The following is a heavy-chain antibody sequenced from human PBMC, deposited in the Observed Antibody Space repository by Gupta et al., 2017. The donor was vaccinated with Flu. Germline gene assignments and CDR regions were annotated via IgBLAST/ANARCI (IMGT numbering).Heavy chain of an antibody. J-gene: IGHJ4*02. CDR1: GYSISSGYY. CDR3: ARESHSSGNGVDY. V-gene: IGHV4-38-2*02. CDR2: IYHSGST. D-gene: IGHD6-19*01. Sequence: QVQLQESGPGLVKPSETLSLTCAVSGYSISSGYYWGWLRQPPGKGLEWIESIYHSGSTYYNPYLKSRVTISVDTSKNQFSLKLSSVTAADTAVYYCARESHSSGNGVDYWGQGTLVTVSS.